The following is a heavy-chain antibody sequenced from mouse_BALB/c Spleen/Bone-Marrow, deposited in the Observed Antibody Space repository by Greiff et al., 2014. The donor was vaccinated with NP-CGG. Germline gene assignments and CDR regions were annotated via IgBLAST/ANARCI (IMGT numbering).Heavy chain of an antibody. J-gene: IGHJ2*01. CDR2: IDPANGDT. CDR3: ARWENYARDY. V-gene: IGHV14-3*02. D-gene: IGHD1-1*02. Sequence: VQLQQSGAELVKPGASVKLSCTASGFNIKDTYMHWVKQRPEQGLEWIGRIDPANGDTKYDPKFQGKATITADTSSNTAYLQLSRLTTEDTAVYYCARWENYARDYWGQGTTLTVSS. CDR1: GFNIKDTY.